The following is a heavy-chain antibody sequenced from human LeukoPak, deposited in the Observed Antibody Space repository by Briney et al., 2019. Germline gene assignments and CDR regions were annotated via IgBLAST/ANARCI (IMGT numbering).Heavy chain of an antibody. D-gene: IGHD1-26*01. CDR1: GFTVSSNL. CDR3: ARGSERGSLYAGFDY. J-gene: IGHJ4*02. Sequence: PGGSLRLSCAASGFTVSSNLMSWVRQAPGKGLEWVSVIYSGGSTYYADSVKGRFSISRDSPKNALYLQMNSLRAEDTAVYYCARGSERGSLYAGFDYWGQGTLVTVSS. CDR2: IYSGGST. V-gene: IGHV3-53*01.